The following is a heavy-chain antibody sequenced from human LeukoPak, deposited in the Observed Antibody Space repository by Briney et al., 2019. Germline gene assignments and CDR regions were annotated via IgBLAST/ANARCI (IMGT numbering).Heavy chain of an antibody. CDR1: GFTFSSYS. V-gene: IGHV3-21*01. Sequence: GGSLRLSCAASGFTFSSYSMNWVRQAPGKGLEWVSSISSSSSYIYYADSVKGRFTISRDNAKNSLYLLMNSLRAEDTAVYYCAASPDYGDYYWGQGTLVTVSS. J-gene: IGHJ4*02. D-gene: IGHD4-17*01. CDR3: AASPDYGDYY. CDR2: ISSSSSYI.